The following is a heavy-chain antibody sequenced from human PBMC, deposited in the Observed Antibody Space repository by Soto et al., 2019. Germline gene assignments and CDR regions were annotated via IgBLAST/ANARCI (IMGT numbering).Heavy chain of an antibody. D-gene: IGHD3-16*01. CDR2: IIPIFGTA. CDR3: ARTSTYDYLWGSYNN. CDR1: GGTFSSYA. Sequence: QVQLVQSVAEVKKPGSSVKVSCKASGGTFSSYAISWVRQAPGQGLEWMGGIIPIFGTASYAQKFQGRVTITADESTSTAYMELSSLRSEDTAVYYCARTSTYDYLWGSYNNWGQGTLVTVSS. V-gene: IGHV1-69*01. J-gene: IGHJ4*02.